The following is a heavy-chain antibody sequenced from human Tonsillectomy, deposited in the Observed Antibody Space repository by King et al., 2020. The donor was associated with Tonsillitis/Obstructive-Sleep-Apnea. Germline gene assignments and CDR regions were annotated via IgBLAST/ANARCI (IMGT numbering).Heavy chain of an antibody. D-gene: IGHD1-26*01. CDR1: GFMFSNYG. V-gene: IGHV3-30*18. CDR2: ISSDGNNK. J-gene: IGHJ4*02. CDR3: AKDSGAVWEPYYFDH. Sequence: VQLVESGGGVVQPGRSLRLSCAASGFMFSNYGMHWVRQAPGKGLEWVAVISSDGNNKYYGDSVKGRFTISRDKSKNTLYLRMNSLRVEDTAVYYCAKDSGAVWEPYYFDHWGQGPLVTVSS.